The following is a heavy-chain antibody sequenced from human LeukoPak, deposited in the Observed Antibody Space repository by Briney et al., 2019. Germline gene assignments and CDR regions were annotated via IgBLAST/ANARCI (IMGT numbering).Heavy chain of an antibody. V-gene: IGHV4-39*01. D-gene: IGHD2-8*02. CDR3: ARRRDYWVIDY. Sequence: SESLSLTCTVSGGSISRSYYWDWIRQPPGKGLEWIGSSIYSSGTTYYNSSLKSRVTISVDTSKNQFSLKLSSVTAADTAVYYCARRRDYWVIDYWGQGTPVTVSS. CDR1: GGSISRSYY. CDR2: IYSSGTT. J-gene: IGHJ4*02.